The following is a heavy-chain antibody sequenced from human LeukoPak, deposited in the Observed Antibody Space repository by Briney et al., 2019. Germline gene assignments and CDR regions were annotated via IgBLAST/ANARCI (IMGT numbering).Heavy chain of an antibody. CDR2: ISGSGGST. V-gene: IGHV3-23*01. Sequence: GGSLRLSCEASGFTFSSYAMSWVRQAPGKGLEWVSAISGSGGSTYYADSVKGRFTISRDNSKNTLYLQMNSLRAEDTAVYYCAKLTYYDFWSGYLDYWGQGTLVTVSS. J-gene: IGHJ4*02. D-gene: IGHD3-3*01. CDR3: AKLTYYDFWSGYLDY. CDR1: GFTFSSYA.